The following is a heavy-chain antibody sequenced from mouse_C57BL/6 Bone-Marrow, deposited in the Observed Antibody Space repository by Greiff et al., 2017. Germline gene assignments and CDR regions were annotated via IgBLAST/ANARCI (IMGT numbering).Heavy chain of an antibody. CDR3: AREGGPLFDY. Sequence: VQLQQSGAELVRPGTSVKMSCKASGYTFTNYWIGWAKQRPGHGLEWIGDIYPGGGYTKYNEKFKGKATLTADKSSSTAYMQFSSLTSEDSAIYYCAREGGPLFDYWGQGTTLTVSS. CDR1: GYTFTNYW. J-gene: IGHJ2*01. CDR2: IYPGGGYT. V-gene: IGHV1-63*01.